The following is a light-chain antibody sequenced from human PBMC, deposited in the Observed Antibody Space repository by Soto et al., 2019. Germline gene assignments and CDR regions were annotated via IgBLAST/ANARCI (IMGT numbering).Light chain of an antibody. Sequence: ELVLTHSPGTLSLSPCERATLSSSASQSVSSYLAWYQQKPGQAPRLLIYDASNRATGIPARFSGSGSGTDFTLTISSLEPEDFAVYYCQQRSNWPPITFGQGTRLEIK. J-gene: IGKJ5*01. CDR1: QSVSSY. V-gene: IGKV3-11*01. CDR3: QQRSNWPPIT. CDR2: DAS.